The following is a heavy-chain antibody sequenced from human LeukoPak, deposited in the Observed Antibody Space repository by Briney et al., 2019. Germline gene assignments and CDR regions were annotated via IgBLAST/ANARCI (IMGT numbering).Heavy chain of an antibody. V-gene: IGHV1-2*02. CDR2: INPNSGGT. CDR1: GYTFTGYY. Sequence: ASVTVSCKASGYTFTGYYMHWVRQAPGQELEWMGWINPNSGGTNYAQKFQGRVTMTRDTSISTAYMELSRLRSDDTAVYYCARALPSIAAPIDYWGQGTLVTVSS. D-gene: IGHD6-6*01. J-gene: IGHJ4*02. CDR3: ARALPSIAAPIDY.